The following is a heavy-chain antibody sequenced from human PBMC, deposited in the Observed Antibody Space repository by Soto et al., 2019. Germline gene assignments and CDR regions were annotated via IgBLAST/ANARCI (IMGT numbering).Heavy chain of an antibody. J-gene: IGHJ5*01. V-gene: IGHV4-30-4*01. CDR3: AREIRSVLSWFDP. Sequence: SETLCVTCTVANGSISGVDYYWSWISQTPGKGLEWIGYIYYNGNTFYNPSLQGRVSISLDTSKNQFSLAVNSMTAADTAVYYCAREIRSVLSWFDPWGQGTLVTVSS. CDR1: NGSISGVDYY. CDR2: IYYNGNT. D-gene: IGHD3-3*01.